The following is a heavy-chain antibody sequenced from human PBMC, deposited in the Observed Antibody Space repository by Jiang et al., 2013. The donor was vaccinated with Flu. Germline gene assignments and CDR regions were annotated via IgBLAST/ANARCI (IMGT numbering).Heavy chain of an antibody. CDR1: GFTFSSYS. J-gene: IGHJ4*02. V-gene: IGHV3-48*01. CDR3: ARVSSRGPRAAYYFDY. Sequence: VQLLESGGGLVQPGGSLRLSCAASGFTFSSYSMNWVRQAPGKGLEWVSYISSSSSTIYYADSVKGRFTISRDNAKNSLYLQMNSLRAEDTAVYYCARVSSRGPRAAYYFDYWGQGTLVTVSS. D-gene: IGHD2-2*01. CDR2: ISSSSSTI.